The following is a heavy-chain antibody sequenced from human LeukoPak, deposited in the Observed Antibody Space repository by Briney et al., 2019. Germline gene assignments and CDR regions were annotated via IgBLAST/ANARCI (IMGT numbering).Heavy chain of an antibody. CDR2: ISGSGGST. J-gene: IGHJ4*02. D-gene: IGHD4-17*01. CDR3: AKSVEYGDYPGSFDY. CDR1: GFTFSSYT. Sequence: GVLRLSCTASGFTFSSYTMSWVRQAPGKGLEWVSAISGSGGSTYYADSVKGRFTISRDNSKNTLYLQMNSLRAEDTAVYYYAKSVEYGDYPGSFDYWGQGTLVTVSS. V-gene: IGHV3-23*01.